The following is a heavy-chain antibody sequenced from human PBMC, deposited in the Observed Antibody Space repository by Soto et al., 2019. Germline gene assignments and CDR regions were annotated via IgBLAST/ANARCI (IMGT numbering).Heavy chain of an antibody. CDR1: GFTFSSYA. J-gene: IGHJ4*02. CDR2: ISYDGDNK. V-gene: IGHV3-30-3*01. CDR3: ARSGRAVAGPSDY. D-gene: IGHD6-19*01. Sequence: QVQLVESGGGVVQPGRSLRLSCATSGFTFSSYAMHWVRQAPGKGLEWVAVISYDGDNKYLADSVKGRFTISRDNSKNTLYPQMNSLRAEDTAVYYCARSGRAVAGPSDYWGQGTLVTVSS.